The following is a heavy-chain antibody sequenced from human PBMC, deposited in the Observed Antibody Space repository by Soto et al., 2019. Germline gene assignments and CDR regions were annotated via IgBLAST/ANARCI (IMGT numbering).Heavy chain of an antibody. CDR2: IIPILGIA. D-gene: IGHD2-2*01. CDR3: ARAGPRTSNFDY. CDR1: GGTFSSYT. V-gene: IGHV1-69*02. J-gene: IGHJ4*02. Sequence: QVQLVQSGAEVKKPGSSVKVSCKASGGTFSSYTISWVRQAPGQGLEWMGRIIPILGIANYAQKFQGRVTITADKSTSTSSMALSSLRSEDTAVYYCARAGPRTSNFDYWGQGTLVTVSS.